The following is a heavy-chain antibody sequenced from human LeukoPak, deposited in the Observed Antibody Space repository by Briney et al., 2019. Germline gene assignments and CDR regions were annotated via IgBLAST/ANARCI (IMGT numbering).Heavy chain of an antibody. D-gene: IGHD6-13*01. CDR3: AREAAAPSFDY. CDR1: GFTFSSYS. CDR2: NSSSSSYI. V-gene: IGHV3-21*01. J-gene: IGHJ4*02. Sequence: GGSLRLSCAASGFTFSSYSMNWVRQAPGKGLEWVSSNSSSSSYIYYADSVKGRFTISRDNAKNSLYLQMNSLRAEDTAVYYCAREAAAPSFDYWGQGTLVTVSS.